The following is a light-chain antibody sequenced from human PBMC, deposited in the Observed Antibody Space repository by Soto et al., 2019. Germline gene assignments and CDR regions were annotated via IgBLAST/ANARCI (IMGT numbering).Light chain of an antibody. Sequence: QAVVTQPASVSGSPGQSITISCTGTSSDVGNYNLVSWYQQYPGKAPQLIIYDVTKRPLGVSDRFSGSKSGFTASLTISGLQPEDEADYYCCSYAGTSAFVIFGGGTKLTVL. J-gene: IGLJ2*01. CDR1: SSDVGNYNL. CDR3: CSYAGTSAFVI. V-gene: IGLV2-23*02. CDR2: DVT.